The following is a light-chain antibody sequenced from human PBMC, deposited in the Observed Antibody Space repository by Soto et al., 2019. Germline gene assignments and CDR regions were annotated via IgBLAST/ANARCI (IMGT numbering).Light chain of an antibody. V-gene: IGKV3-20*01. Sequence: EIVLTQYPGTLSLSPGEGATRSWGAGQSVSSSYIAWYQQRPGQTPSLLIYGASTRATGIPDRFSGSGSGTDFTLTISRLETEDFAVYYCQQYGSSGTWTFGHGTQVDIK. CDR1: QSVSSSY. CDR3: QQYGSSGTWT. CDR2: GAS. J-gene: IGKJ1*01.